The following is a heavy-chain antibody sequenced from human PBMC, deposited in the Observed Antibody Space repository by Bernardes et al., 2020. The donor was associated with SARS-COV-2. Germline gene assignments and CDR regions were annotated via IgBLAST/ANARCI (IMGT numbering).Heavy chain of an antibody. V-gene: IGHV5-51*01. CDR3: ARQSSFVAASGIDY. CDR2: IYPRDSDT. D-gene: IGHD3-3*02. J-gene: IGHJ4*02. Sequence: MTGNGLEWMGIIYPRDSDTRYSPSFQGQVTISADKSITTAYLQWSSLKASDNAMYYCARQSSFVAASGIDYCGQGNLV.